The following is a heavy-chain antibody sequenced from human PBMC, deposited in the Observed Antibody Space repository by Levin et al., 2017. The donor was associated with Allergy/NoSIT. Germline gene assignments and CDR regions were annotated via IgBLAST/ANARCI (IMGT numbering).Heavy chain of an antibody. V-gene: IGHV1-2*02. CDR2: INPKSGGT. CDR1: GYTFTDHH. CDR3: ARGDENGYSYPPFDY. Sequence: GESLKISCKTSGYTFTDHHIHWVRQAPGQGLEWMGCINPKSGGTKYAQKFQGRVTMTGHTSISTAYMELSRLRSDDTAFYYCARGDENGYSYPPFDYWGQGTLVTVSS. J-gene: IGHJ4*02. D-gene: IGHD5-18*01.